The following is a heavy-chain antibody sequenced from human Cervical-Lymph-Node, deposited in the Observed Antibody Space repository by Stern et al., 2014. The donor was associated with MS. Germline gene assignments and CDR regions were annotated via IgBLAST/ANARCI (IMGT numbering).Heavy chain of an antibody. J-gene: IGHJ4*02. D-gene: IGHD2-15*01. CDR3: AREPFGTASGSPEVDY. CDR1: GFTFTNYA. Sequence: LQLVESRGGVVQPGRSLRLPCATPGFTFTNYALHWVRQAPGRGLEWVAVTSYDGTHKHYADSVQGRFIISRDNSNNTLYLQMNSLRPEDTAVYYCAREPFGTASGSPEVDYWGQGTLVTVSS. CDR2: TSYDGTHK. V-gene: IGHV3-30*04.